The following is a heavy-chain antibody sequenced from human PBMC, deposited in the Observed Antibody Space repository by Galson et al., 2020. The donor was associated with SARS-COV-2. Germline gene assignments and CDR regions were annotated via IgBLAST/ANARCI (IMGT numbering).Heavy chain of an antibody. V-gene: IGHV3-23*01. D-gene: IGHD3-3*01. CDR1: GFTFSSYA. Sequence: GESLRLSCAASGFTFSSYAMSWVRQDPGKGLEGGTALSASGGSTYYADSVKSRFTISRDNSKNTLHLQMNSLRAEDTAVYYCAKDGGLWRYYFWTGYYPYFDYWGQGALVTAPS. J-gene: IGHJ4*02. CDR3: AKDGGLWRYYFWTGYYPYFDY. CDR2: LSASGGST.